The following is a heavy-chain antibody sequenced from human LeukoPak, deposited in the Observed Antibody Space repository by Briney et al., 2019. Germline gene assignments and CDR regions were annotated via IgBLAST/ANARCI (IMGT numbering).Heavy chain of an antibody. V-gene: IGHV3-30*04. J-gene: IGHJ6*02. Sequence: GSLRLSCAASGFTFSSYAMHWVRQAPGKGLEWVAVISYDGSNKYYADSVKGRFTISRDNAKNSLYLQMNSLRAEDTAVYYCARDYGQYYDYVWGSYRHYYYYGMDVWGQGTTVTVSS. CDR1: GFTFSSYA. CDR2: ISYDGSNK. D-gene: IGHD3-16*02. CDR3: ARDYGQYYDYVWGSYRHYYYYGMDV.